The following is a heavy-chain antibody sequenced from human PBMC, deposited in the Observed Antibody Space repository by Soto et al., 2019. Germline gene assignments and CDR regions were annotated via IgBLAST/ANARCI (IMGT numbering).Heavy chain of an antibody. Sequence: QLELQESGPRLVKPSETLSLTCTVSGVSISSNTYSWGWIRQTPGKGLEWIGSISYRGTTYYNPSLKSRVTIYVDTSKNQFSLKLNSVTAADTAMYFSAGIVATVLNWFDPWGQGTLITVSS. V-gene: IGHV4-39*01. J-gene: IGHJ5*02. CDR1: GVSISSNTYS. CDR2: ISYRGTT. D-gene: IGHD1-1*01. CDR3: AGIVATVLNWFDP.